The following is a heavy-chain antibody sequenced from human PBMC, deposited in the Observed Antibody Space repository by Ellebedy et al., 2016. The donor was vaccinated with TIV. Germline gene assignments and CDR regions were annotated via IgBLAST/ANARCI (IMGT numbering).Heavy chain of an antibody. J-gene: IGHJ6*03. V-gene: IGHV3-7*01. Sequence: GGSLRLSCAASGFVFSSYWMTWVRQAPGKGLEWVANIYQDGSEKYYVESVRGRFTISRDNAKNLLYLHMNSLGAEDTAVYYCARGGSYGDYVPYYFYMDVWGKGTTVTVSS. CDR2: IYQDGSEK. CDR3: ARGGSYGDYVPYYFYMDV. D-gene: IGHD4-17*01. CDR1: GFVFSSYW.